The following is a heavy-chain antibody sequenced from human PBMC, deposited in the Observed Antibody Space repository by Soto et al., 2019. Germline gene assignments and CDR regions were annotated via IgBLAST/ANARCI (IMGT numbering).Heavy chain of an antibody. CDR3: ERGGSIVATDLFDY. V-gene: IGHV1-8*01. CDR2: MNPNSGNT. Sequence: ASVKVSCKASGYTFTSYDINWVRQATGQGLEWMGWMNPNSGNTGYAQKFQGRVTMTRNTSISTAYMELSSLRSEDTAVYYCERGGSIVATDLFDYWAQGTLVTVSS. CDR1: GYTFTSYD. J-gene: IGHJ4*02. D-gene: IGHD5-12*01.